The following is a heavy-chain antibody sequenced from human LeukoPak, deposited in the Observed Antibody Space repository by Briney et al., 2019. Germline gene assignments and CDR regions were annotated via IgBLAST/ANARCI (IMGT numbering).Heavy chain of an antibody. CDR1: GFTFSNAW. Sequence: PGGSLRLSCAASGFTFSNAWMSWVRQAPGKGLEWVGRIKSKTDGGTTDYAALVKGRFTISRDDSKNTLYPQMNSLKTEDTAVYYCTTAIVGATSFDYWGQGTLVTVSS. CDR3: TTAIVGATSFDY. D-gene: IGHD1-26*01. CDR2: IKSKTDGGTT. J-gene: IGHJ4*02. V-gene: IGHV3-15*01.